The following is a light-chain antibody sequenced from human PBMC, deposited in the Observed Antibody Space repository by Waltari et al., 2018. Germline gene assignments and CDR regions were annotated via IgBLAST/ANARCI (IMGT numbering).Light chain of an antibody. CDR3: QQYDISPLT. CDR2: GAS. CDR1: QTVTTPS. Sequence: EIVLTQSPGTLSLSPGERATLSCRASQTVTTPSLSWYQPKPGQAPTLLIYGASSRATGVRDRFSCSGSGTDFSLTISSLEPEDFAVYYCQQYDISPLTVGGGTKVEIK. V-gene: IGKV3-20*01. J-gene: IGKJ4*01.